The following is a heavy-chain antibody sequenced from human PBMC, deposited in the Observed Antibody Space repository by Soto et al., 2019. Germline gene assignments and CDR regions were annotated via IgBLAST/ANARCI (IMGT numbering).Heavy chain of an antibody. V-gene: IGHV4-34*01. CDR1: GGSLSGYY. D-gene: IGHD6-19*01. J-gene: IGHJ4*02. CDR3: ARGQEGVVAAH. Sequence: QVQLQQWGAGLLKPSETLSLNCAVTGGSLSGYYWSWIRQPPGKGLEWIGEVKDGGHTNYSPSLRGRGPISSATSNNQFSPRLNSVTAADTGVYYCARGQEGVVAAHWDQGSLVTVSS. CDR2: VKDGGHT.